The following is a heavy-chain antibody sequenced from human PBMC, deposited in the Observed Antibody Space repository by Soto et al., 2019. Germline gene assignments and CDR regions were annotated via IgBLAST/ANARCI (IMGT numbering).Heavy chain of an antibody. CDR1: GVTFSSYG. Sequence: GGSLGLSCTASGVTFSSYGMHWVGQGPGKGLEWVTVISYDGNAKHYADSVKGRFTISRDNSKNTLYLQMNSLRAEDTAVYYCAKAGTVRLAATLDYRGQGTLVTVSS. J-gene: IGHJ4*02. V-gene: IGHV3-30*18. D-gene: IGHD2-15*01. CDR3: AKAGTVRLAATLDY. CDR2: ISYDGNAK.